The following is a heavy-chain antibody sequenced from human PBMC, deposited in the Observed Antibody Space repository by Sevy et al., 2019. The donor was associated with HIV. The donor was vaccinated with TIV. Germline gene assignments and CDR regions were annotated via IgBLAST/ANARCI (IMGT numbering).Heavy chain of an antibody. CDR3: ARGVPAADKSRFDY. V-gene: IGHV3-30-3*01. J-gene: IGHJ4*02. D-gene: IGHD2-2*01. CDR1: GFTFSSYA. CDR2: ISYDGSNK. Sequence: GGSLRLSCAASGFTFSSYAMHWVRQAPGKGLEWVAVISYDGSNKYYADSVKGRFTISRDNSKNTLYLQMNSLRAEDTAVYYYARGVPAADKSRFDYWGQGTLVTVSS.